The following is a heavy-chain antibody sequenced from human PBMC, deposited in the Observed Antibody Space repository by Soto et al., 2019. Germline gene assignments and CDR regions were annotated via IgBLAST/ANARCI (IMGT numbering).Heavy chain of an antibody. D-gene: IGHD3-22*01. J-gene: IGHJ6*02. CDR3: ARGRYYDSSGFRRWGMDV. CDR1: GGSFSGYY. CDR2: INHSGST. V-gene: IGHV4-34*01. Sequence: QVQLQQWGAGLLKPSETLSLTCAVYGGSFSGYYWSWIRQPPGKGLEWIGEINHSGSTNYNPSLKRRVTLSVDTAKNQFSLKLSSVTAADTAVYYCARGRYYDSSGFRRWGMDVWGQGTTVTVSS.